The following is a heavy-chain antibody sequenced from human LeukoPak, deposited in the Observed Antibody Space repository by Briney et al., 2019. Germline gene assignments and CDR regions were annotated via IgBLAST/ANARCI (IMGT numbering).Heavy chain of an antibody. CDR1: GFTFDDYA. CDR2: ISWNSGSI. J-gene: IGHJ4*02. Sequence: GGSLRLSCAASGFTFDDYAMHWVRQAPGKGLEWVSGISWNSGSIGYADSVKGRFTISRDNAKNSLYLQMTSLRAEDTAVYYCARSSSVNYDSSGYSALDYWGQGTLVTVSS. D-gene: IGHD3-22*01. V-gene: IGHV3-9*01. CDR3: ARSSSVNYDSSGYSALDY.